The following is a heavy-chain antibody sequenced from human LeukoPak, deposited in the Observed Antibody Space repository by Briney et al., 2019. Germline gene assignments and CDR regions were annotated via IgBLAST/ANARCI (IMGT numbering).Heavy chain of an antibody. Sequence: PSETLSLTCAVYGGSFSGYYWSWIRQPPGKGLEWIGEINHSGSTNYNPSLKSRVTISVDTSKNQFSLKLSSVTAADTAVYYCARGRGRIRYYGSGSYSIWFDPWGQGTLVTVSS. CDR1: GGSFSGYY. D-gene: IGHD3-10*01. CDR2: INHSGST. J-gene: IGHJ5*02. CDR3: ARGRGRIRYYGSGSYSIWFDP. V-gene: IGHV4-34*01.